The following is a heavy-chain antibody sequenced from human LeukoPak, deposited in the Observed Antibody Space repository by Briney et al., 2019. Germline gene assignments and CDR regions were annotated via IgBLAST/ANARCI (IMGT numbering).Heavy chain of an antibody. CDR2: ISGSAHKI. Sequence: GGSLRLSCAASGITFSNYAVSWVRQAPEKGLDWVSVISGSAHKIRYADSVKGRFTISRDNSENIVYLQMNNLRAEDTAVYYCAGRVTGYSSGYVYWGQGALVTVSS. CDR1: GITFSNYA. V-gene: IGHV3-23*01. CDR3: AGRVTGYSSGYVY. J-gene: IGHJ4*02. D-gene: IGHD5-18*01.